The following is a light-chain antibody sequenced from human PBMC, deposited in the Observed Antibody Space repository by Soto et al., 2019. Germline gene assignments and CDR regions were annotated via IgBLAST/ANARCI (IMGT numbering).Light chain of an antibody. CDR2: GAT. CDR1: QSISSSY. V-gene: IGKV3-20*01. Sequence: EIVLTQSPGTLPLSPGERATLSSRASQSISSSYLAWVQQKPGQAPRLLIYGATSRATGIPDRFSGSESGTDFTLTISRLEPEDFAVYYCQQYSSSPLTFGGGTKVEIK. CDR3: QQYSSSPLT. J-gene: IGKJ4*01.